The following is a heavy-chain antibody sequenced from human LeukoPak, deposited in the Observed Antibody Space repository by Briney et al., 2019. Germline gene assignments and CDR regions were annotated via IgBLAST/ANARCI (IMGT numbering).Heavy chain of an antibody. CDR3: ASRSSSSSVDY. CDR1: GFTFSSYW. Sequence: PGGSLRLSCAASGFTFSSYWMHWVRQAPGKGLVWVSRINSDGSSTSYADSVKGRFTISRDNARNTLYLQMNSLRAEDTAVYYCASRSSSSSVDYWGQGTLVTVSS. CDR2: INSDGSST. D-gene: IGHD6-6*01. J-gene: IGHJ4*02. V-gene: IGHV3-74*01.